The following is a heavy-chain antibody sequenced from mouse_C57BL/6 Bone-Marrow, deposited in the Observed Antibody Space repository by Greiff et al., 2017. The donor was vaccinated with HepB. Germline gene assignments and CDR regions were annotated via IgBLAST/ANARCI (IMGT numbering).Heavy chain of an antibody. D-gene: IGHD1-1*01. Sequence: VQVVASGPGLVKPSQSLSLTCSVTGYSIPLGYYWYWIRQFPGNKLEWMGYISYAGSNNYNPSLKNRISITRDTSKNQFFLKLNSVTTEDTATYYCAREKYYYGSSSWFDYWGQGTLVTVSA. J-gene: IGHJ3*01. V-gene: IGHV3-6*01. CDR2: ISYAGSN. CDR1: GYSIPLGYY. CDR3: AREKYYYGSSSWFDY.